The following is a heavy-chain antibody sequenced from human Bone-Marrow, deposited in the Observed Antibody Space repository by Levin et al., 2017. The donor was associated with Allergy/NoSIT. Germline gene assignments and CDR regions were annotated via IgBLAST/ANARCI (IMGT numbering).Heavy chain of an antibody. CDR3: AKEGPYYDLFTGRYHYYYMDV. V-gene: IGHV4-59*02. D-gene: IGHD3-9*01. Sequence: SETLSLACTVSGGSVSNFYWSWIRQSPGKALEWIGSFSYYGKTAYKPSLNSRVSISLDTSKNQLSLRLSSVTAADTAVYYCAKEGPYYDLFTGRYHYYYMDVWGTGTTVTVSS. CDR1: GGSVSNFY. CDR2: FSYYGKT. J-gene: IGHJ6*03.